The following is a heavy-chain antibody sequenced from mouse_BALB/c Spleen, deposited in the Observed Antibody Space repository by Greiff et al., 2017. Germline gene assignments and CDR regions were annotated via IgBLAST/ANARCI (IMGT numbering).Heavy chain of an antibody. D-gene: IGHD1-2*01. V-gene: IGHV1-7*01. CDR1: GYTFTSYW. Sequence: QVQLQQSGAELAKPGASVKMSCKASGYTFTSYWMHWVKQRPGQGLEWIGYINPSTGYTEYNQKFKDKATLTADKSSSTAYMQLSSLTSEDSAVYYCARWGTAFADWGQGTLVTVSA. J-gene: IGHJ3*01. CDR2: INPSTGYT. CDR3: ARWGTAFAD.